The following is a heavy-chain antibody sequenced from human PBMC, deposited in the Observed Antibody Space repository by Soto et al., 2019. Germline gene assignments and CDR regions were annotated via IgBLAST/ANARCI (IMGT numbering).Heavy chain of an antibody. Sequence: GGSLRLSCAASGFTFSSYWMSWVRQAPGKGLEWVANIKQDGSEKYYVDSVKGRFTISRDNAQDSLFLQMNRLRAEDSAFYYCARDPRYFGHRCPFDYWGRGALVTVSS. CDR1: GFTFSSYW. CDR3: ARDPRYFGHRCPFDY. V-gene: IGHV3-7*01. D-gene: IGHD3-10*01. CDR2: IKQDGSEK. J-gene: IGHJ4*02.